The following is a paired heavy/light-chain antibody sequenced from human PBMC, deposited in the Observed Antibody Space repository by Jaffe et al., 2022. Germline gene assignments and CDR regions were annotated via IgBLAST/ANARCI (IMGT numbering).Heavy chain of an antibody. CDR1: GYTFTSYG. CDR3: ARDLRGPIGYCSGGSCAHDAFDI. Sequence: QVQLVQSGAEVKKPGASVKVSCKASGYTFTSYGISWVRQAPGQGLEWMGWISAYNGNTNYAQKLQGRVTMTTDTSTSTAYMELRSLRSDDTAVYYCARDLRGPIGYCSGGSCAHDAFDIWGQGTRVTVSS. CDR2: ISAYNGNT. V-gene: IGHV1-18*01. D-gene: IGHD2-15*01. J-gene: IGHJ3*02.
Light chain of an antibody. CDR2: AAS. CDR3: QQSYSTPRV. V-gene: IGKV1-39*01. CDR1: QSISSY. Sequence: DIQMTQSPSSLSASVGDRVTITCRASQSISSYLNWYQQKPGKAPKLLIYAASSLQSGVPSRFSGSGSGTDFTLTISSLQPEDFATYYCQQSYSTPRVFGGGTKVEIK. J-gene: IGKJ4*01.